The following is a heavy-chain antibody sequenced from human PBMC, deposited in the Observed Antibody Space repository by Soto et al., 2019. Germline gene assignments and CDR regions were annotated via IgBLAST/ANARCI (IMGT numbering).Heavy chain of an antibody. CDR1: GCSFRDYD. J-gene: IGHJ6*02. V-gene: IGHV3-13*05. CDR3: ARAYLGRLPRRADYYYAMDV. Sequence: EVQLVESGGGSVQPGESLRLSCAASGCSFRDYDMHWVRQRKGKGLEWVSALGAARDPYYVGSVKGRFSVSRDNAQNSLFLQMTNLRVDDTSVYFCARAYLGRLPRRADYYYAMDVWGRGTTVTVSS. D-gene: IGHD1-26*01. CDR2: LGAARDP.